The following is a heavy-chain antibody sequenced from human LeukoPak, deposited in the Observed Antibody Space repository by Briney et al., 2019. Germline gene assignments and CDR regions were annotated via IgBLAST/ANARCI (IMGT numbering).Heavy chain of an antibody. D-gene: IGHD3-22*01. CDR1: GFTFSSYS. Sequence: GGSLRLSCAASGFTFSSYSMNWVRQAPGKGPEWVSSISSSSSYIYYADSVKGRFTISRDNAKNSLYLQMNSLRAEDTAVYYCARGGYYDSSGYSFDYWGQGTLVTVSS. CDR3: ARGGYYDSSGYSFDY. J-gene: IGHJ4*02. V-gene: IGHV3-21*01. CDR2: ISSSSSYI.